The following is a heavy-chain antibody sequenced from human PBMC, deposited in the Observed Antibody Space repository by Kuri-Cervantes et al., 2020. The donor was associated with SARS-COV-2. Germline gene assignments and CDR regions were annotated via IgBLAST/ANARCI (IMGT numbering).Heavy chain of an antibody. J-gene: IGHJ4*02. CDR3: ARPKNYGDSHFDY. CDR1: GYTFTSYG. Sequence: ASVKVSCKASGYTFTSYGISWVRQAPGQGLEWMGWISAYNGNTNYAQKFQGRVTMTRDTSSSTVYMELSSLRSEDTAVYYCARPKNYGDSHFDYWGQGTLVTVSS. CDR2: ISAYNGNT. D-gene: IGHD4-17*01. V-gene: IGHV1-18*04.